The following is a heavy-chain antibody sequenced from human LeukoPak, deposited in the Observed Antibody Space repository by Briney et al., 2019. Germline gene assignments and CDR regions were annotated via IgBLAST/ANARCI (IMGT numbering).Heavy chain of an antibody. J-gene: IGHJ6*03. CDR1: GFTFSDYF. CDR2: ISSSGDSI. CDR3: AREGRRPPYYYYYMDV. Sequence: KPGGSLRLSCAASGFTFSDYFMSWIRQAPGKGLEWVSYISSSGDSIYYADSVEGRFTISRDNAKNSLYLQMNSLRAEDTAVYYCAREGRRPPYYYYYMDVWGKGTTVTISS. V-gene: IGHV3-11*01.